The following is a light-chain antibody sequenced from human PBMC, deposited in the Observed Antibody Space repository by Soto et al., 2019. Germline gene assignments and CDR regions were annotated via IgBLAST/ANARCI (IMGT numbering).Light chain of an antibody. CDR1: QSVRSSY. V-gene: IGKV3-20*01. J-gene: IGKJ1*01. CDR3: QQYSSPPAT. Sequence: ETVLTQSPGTLSLSPGERATLSCRASQSVRSSYLAWYQQKPGQTPRLLIYGASSRATDIPDRFSGSGSGTDFTLTISRLEPEDFAVYFCQQYSSPPATFGQGTKVEIK. CDR2: GAS.